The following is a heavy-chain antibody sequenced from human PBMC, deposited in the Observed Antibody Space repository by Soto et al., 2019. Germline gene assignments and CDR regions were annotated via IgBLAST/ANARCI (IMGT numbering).Heavy chain of an antibody. V-gene: IGHV1-18*01. CDR1: GYTFTSYG. CDR2: ISAYNGNT. Sequence: QVQLVQSGAEVKKPGASVKVSCKASGYTFTSYGISWVRQAPGQGLEWMGWISAYNGNTNYAQKLQGRVTMTTDTSTSTAYMELRSLRSDDTAVYYCARDRIDIVLVPAAITRYYYYGMDVWGQGTTVTVSS. J-gene: IGHJ6*02. CDR3: ARDRIDIVLVPAAITRYYYYGMDV. D-gene: IGHD2-2*01.